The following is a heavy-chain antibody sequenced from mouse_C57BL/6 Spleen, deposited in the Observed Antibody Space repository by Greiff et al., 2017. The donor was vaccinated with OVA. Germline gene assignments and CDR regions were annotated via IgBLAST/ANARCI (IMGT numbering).Heavy chain of an antibody. CDR1: GYTFTSYW. CDR3: ARWYYGSSSLDY. J-gene: IGHJ2*01. CDR2: IDPSDSYT. Sequence: QVQLQQPGAELVRPGTSVKLSCKASGYTFTSYWMHWVKQRPGQGLEWIGEIDPSDSYTNYNQKFKGKSTLTVDKSSSTAYMQLSSLTSEDSAVYYCARWYYGSSSLDYWGQGTTLTVSS. D-gene: IGHD1-1*01. V-gene: IGHV1-59*01.